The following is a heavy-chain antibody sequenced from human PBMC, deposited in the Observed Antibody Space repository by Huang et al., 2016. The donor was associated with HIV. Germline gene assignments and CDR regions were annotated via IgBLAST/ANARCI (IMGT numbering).Heavy chain of an antibody. CDR2: ISVSGVST. D-gene: IGHD3-10*01. Sequence: VQLLESGGGLVQPGGCRRLSCAASGFTFSSYAMSWVRQAPGKGLEWGSTISVSGVSTYHADSVKGRFTTSRDNSENMLYLQMHTLRAEDTAVYYCAKGEFVGESYFDQWGQGTLVTVSS. J-gene: IGHJ4*02. V-gene: IGHV3-23*01. CDR1: GFTFSSYA. CDR3: AKGEFVGESYFDQ.